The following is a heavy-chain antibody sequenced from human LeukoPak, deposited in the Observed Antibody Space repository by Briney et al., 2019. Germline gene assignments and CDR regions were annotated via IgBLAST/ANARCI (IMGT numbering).Heavy chain of an antibody. V-gene: IGHV4-39*07. Sequence: PSETLSLTCTVSGGSISSSSYYWGWIRQPPGKGLEWIGSIYYSGSTYYNPSLKSRVTISVDASKNQFSLKLSSVTAADTAVYYCARDAVTIFGVLIPFDYWGQGTLVTVSS. CDR2: IYYSGST. J-gene: IGHJ4*02. CDR3: ARDAVTIFGVLIPFDY. D-gene: IGHD3-3*01. CDR1: GGSISSSSYY.